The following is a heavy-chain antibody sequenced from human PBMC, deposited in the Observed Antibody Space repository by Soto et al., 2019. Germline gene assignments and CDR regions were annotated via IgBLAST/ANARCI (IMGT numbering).Heavy chain of an antibody. V-gene: IGHV3-13*01. CDR2: IDSAGDA. J-gene: IGHJ5*02. D-gene: IGHD3-10*01. Sequence: EVQLVESGGGLVQPGGSLRLSCAASGFTFSSHDMHWVRQVTGKGLEWVSGIDSAGDAKYPASVKGRFTISRENAKNSLHIQMNSLTAGDTAVYYCARGGIWGVSWNWFDTWGQGTLVTVSS. CDR3: ARGGIWGVSWNWFDT. CDR1: GFTFSSHD.